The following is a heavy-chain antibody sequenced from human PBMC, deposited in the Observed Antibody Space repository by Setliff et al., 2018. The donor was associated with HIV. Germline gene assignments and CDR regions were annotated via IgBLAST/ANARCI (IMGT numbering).Heavy chain of an antibody. V-gene: IGHV3-73*01. CDR1: GFTFSGSA. J-gene: IGHJ5*02. D-gene: IGHD2-21*01. CDR3: ATIWMRGAYFDP. CDR2: IRSKTKTYAT. Sequence: PGGSLRLSCAASGFTFSGSAMHWVRQASGKGLEWVGRIRSKTKTYATAYAASVKGRFTISRDNAKNTLYLQMNSLGVEDTAVYYCATIWMRGAYFDPWGQGTLVTVSS.